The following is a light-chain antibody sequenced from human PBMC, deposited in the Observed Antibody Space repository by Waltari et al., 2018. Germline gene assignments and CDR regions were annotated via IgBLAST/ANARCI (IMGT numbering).Light chain of an antibody. V-gene: IGKV3-15*01. CDR2: GAS. CDR1: QRISTN. J-gene: IGKJ1*01. Sequence: ENVMTKAPATLSVSPGERATISCSASQRISTNLAWYQQKPGQAPRLLLYGASTRATGIPARFSGSGSGTEFTLSISSLQSEDFAIYYCQQYNNWPRTFGQGTKVEIK. CDR3: QQYNNWPRT.